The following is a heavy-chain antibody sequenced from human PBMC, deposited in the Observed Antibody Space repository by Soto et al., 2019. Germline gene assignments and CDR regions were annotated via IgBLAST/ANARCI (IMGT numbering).Heavy chain of an antibody. CDR3: ARHSVGAARLPFDY. J-gene: IGHJ4*02. Sequence: PSETLSLTCAVYGGSFSGYYWSWIRQPPGKGLEWIGEINHSGSTNYNPSLKSRVTISVDTSKNQFSLKLSSVTAADTAVYYCARHSVGAARLPFDYWGQGTLVTVSS. D-gene: IGHD6-6*01. CDR1: GGSFSGYY. CDR2: INHSGST. V-gene: IGHV4-34*01.